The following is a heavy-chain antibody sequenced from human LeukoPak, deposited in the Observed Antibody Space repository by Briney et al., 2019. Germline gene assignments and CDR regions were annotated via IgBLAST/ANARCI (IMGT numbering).Heavy chain of an antibody. Sequence: GGSLRLSCAASGFTFSSYGMHWVRQAPGKGLEWVAFIRYDGSNKYYADSVKGRFTISRDNSKNTLYLQMNSLRAEDTAVYYCAKDLLRYCSSTSCYLDYWGQGTLVTVSS. CDR1: GFTFSSYG. CDR3: AKDLLRYCSSTSCYLDY. D-gene: IGHD2-2*01. V-gene: IGHV3-30*02. J-gene: IGHJ4*02. CDR2: IRYDGSNK.